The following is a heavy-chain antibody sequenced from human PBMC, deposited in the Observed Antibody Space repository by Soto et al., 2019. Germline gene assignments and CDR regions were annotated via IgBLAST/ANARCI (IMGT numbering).Heavy chain of an antibody. J-gene: IGHJ4*02. D-gene: IGHD2-21*02. CDR1: GFTFSSYG. V-gene: IGHV3-33*01. Sequence: QVQLVESGGGVVQPGRSLRLFCAASGFTFSSYGMHWVRQAPGKGLEWVAIINFDGSYKYYADSVKGRFTISRDNSRNTLYLQMDSLSAEDTAVYYCARGGLDGTYCGGACYTLDYWGQGNLVTVSS. CDR2: INFDGSYK. CDR3: ARGGLDGTYCGGACYTLDY.